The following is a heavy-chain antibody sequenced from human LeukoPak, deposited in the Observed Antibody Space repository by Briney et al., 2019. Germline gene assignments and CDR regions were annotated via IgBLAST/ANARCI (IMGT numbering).Heavy chain of an antibody. CDR3: AREGTYYDFWSGYYSLCYFDY. CDR1: GFTFSSYW. J-gene: IGHJ4*02. Sequence: GGSLRLSCAASGFTFSSYWMSWVRQAPGKGLEWVANIKQDGSEKYYVDSVKGRFTIPRDNAKNSLYLQMNSLRAEDTAVYYCAREGTYYDFWSGYYSLCYFDYWGQGTLVTVSS. V-gene: IGHV3-7*01. D-gene: IGHD3-3*01. CDR2: IKQDGSEK.